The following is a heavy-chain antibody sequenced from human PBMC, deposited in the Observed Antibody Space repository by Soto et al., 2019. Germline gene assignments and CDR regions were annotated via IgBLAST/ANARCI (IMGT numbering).Heavy chain of an antibody. J-gene: IGHJ6*02. CDR3: AREGEMPSYYYGLDV. D-gene: IGHD3-16*01. V-gene: IGHV1-18*01. CDR1: GYTFTTYG. Sequence: QVQLVQSGAEVRKPGASVKVSCKASGYTFTTYGISLVRQAPGQGLERMGWISGYNGHTKYAQKFQGRVTMTTDTSTSTVYMDLRSLRSDDKAVYYCAREGEMPSYYYGLDVRGHGTTVTVSS. CDR2: ISGYNGHT.